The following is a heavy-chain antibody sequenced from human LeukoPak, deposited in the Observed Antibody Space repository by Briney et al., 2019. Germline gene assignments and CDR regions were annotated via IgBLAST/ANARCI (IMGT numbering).Heavy chain of an antibody. CDR2: ISAYNGNT. J-gene: IGHJ4*02. CDR1: GYTFTSYG. V-gene: IGHV1-18*01. Sequence: GASVKVSCKASGYTFTSYGISWVRQAPGQGLEWMGWISAYNGNTNYAQKLQGRVTMTTDTSTSTAYMELRGLRSDDTAVYYWARDPLGFWDFGWGQGTLVTVSS. D-gene: IGHD3/OR15-3a*01. CDR3: ARDPLGFWDFG.